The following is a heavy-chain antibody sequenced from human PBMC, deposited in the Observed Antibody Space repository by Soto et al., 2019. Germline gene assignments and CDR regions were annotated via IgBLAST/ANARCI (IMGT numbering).Heavy chain of an antibody. V-gene: IGHV3-33*01. D-gene: IGHD2-15*01. CDR3: ASNVAATRYYYYGMDV. Sequence: VGSLRLSCAVAGFTFSSHGMHWVRQAPGKGLEWVAVIWYDGSNKYYADSVKGRFTISRDNSKNPLYLQMNSLRAEDTAVYYCASNVAATRYYYYGMDVWGQGNTVT. J-gene: IGHJ6*02. CDR1: GFTFSSHG. CDR2: IWYDGSNK.